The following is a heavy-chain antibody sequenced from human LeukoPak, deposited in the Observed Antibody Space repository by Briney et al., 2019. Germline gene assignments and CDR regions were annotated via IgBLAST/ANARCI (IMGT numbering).Heavy chain of an antibody. J-gene: IGHJ4*02. CDR2: ISYDGSNK. CDR3: AREVATIEGLDY. D-gene: IGHD5-12*01. CDR1: GFTFSSYA. V-gene: IGHV3-30-3*01. Sequence: QPGRSLRLSCAASGFTFSSYAMHWVRQAPGKGLEWMAVISYDGSNKYYADSVKGRLTISRDNSKNTLYLQMNSLRAEDTAVYYCAREVATIEGLDYWGQGTLVTVSS.